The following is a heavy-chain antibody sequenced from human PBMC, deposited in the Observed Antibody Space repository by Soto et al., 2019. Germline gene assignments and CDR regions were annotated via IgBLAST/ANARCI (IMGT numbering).Heavy chain of an antibody. V-gene: IGHV3-30*03. Sequence: QELLVESGGGVVQPGKSLRLSCAASGFTFSSFAMHWVRQAPGKGLEWVSVISFNGLSQFYPDSIRGRFTISRDNSKNTLYLQLDNLRPDDTAVYYCARGGRGLRGAFDVWGQGTEVSVS. CDR2: ISFNGLSQ. CDR3: ARGGRGLRGAFDV. D-gene: IGHD3-16*01. CDR1: GFTFSSFA. J-gene: IGHJ3*01.